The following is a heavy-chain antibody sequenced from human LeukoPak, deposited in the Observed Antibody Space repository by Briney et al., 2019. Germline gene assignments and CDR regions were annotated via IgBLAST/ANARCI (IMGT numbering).Heavy chain of an antibody. J-gene: IGHJ4*02. D-gene: IGHD5-18*01. CDR3: ARVYGDTAMVFLDY. V-gene: IGHV4-59*01. Sequence: SGTLSLTCTVSGGSISSYYWSWIRQPPGKGLEWIGYIYYSGSTNYNPSLKSRVTISVDTSKNQFSLKLSSVTAADTAVYYCARVYGDTAMVFLDYWGQGTLVTVSS. CDR2: IYYSGST. CDR1: GGSISSYY.